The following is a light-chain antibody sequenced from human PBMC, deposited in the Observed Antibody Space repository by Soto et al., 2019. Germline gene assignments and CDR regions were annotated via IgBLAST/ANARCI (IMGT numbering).Light chain of an antibody. J-gene: IGKJ1*01. CDR3: QQYGNSPWT. CDR2: GAS. V-gene: IGKV3-20*01. CDR1: QRVSSNY. Sequence: ESVLTQFPGTLSLSPGERATLSCRASQRVSSNYLAWYQQKPGQAPRLLIYGASSRATGIPYRFSGSGSGTDFTLTISRLEPEDFAMYYCQQYGNSPWTFGQGTKVDLK.